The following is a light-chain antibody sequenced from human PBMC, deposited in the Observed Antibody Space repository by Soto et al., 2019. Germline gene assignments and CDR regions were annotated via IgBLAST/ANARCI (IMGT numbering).Light chain of an antibody. V-gene: IGLV3-21*04. CDR3: QVGDTNNDLVV. Sequence: SYELTQSPSVSVAPGKTATITCGTNNIGSKSVHWYQQKPGQAPLLVIYYNSDRPSGIPERFSGSNSGNTATLTISRVEAGDEADYYCQVGDTNNDLVVFGGGTKLTVL. J-gene: IGLJ2*01. CDR1: NIGSKS. CDR2: YNS.